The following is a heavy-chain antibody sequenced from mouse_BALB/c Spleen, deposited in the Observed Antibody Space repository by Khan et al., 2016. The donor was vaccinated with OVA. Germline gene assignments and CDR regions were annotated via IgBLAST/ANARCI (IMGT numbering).Heavy chain of an antibody. CDR1: GYAFTDYL. CDR2: INPGSGNT. V-gene: IGHV1-54*01. D-gene: IGHD2-1*01. Sequence: VELVESGAELVRPGTSVKVSCKASGYAFTDYLIEWVKQRPGQGLEWIGVINPGSGNTNYNEKFKGKATLTADKSSSTAYMQLSSLTSDDSAVYFCERGGYGTLAYWGQGTPVTVSA. J-gene: IGHJ3*01. CDR3: ERGGYGTLAY.